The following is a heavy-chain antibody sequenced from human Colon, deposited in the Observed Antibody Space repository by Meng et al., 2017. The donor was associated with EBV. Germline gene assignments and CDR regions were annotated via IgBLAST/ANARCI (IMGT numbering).Heavy chain of an antibody. V-gene: IGHV4-4*02. J-gene: IGHJ4*02. D-gene: IGHD3-22*01. CDR3: VSSDYYRSDY. CDR1: GGSISRSDW. Sequence: QVQLQESGPGLVKPSETLSLTCAVSGGSISRSDWWSWVRQPPGKGLEWIGETSHSGSTDYSPSLKSRVTISLDKSKNQLSLKLNSVTAADTAVYYCVSSDYYRSDYWGKGTLVTVSS. CDR2: TSHSGST.